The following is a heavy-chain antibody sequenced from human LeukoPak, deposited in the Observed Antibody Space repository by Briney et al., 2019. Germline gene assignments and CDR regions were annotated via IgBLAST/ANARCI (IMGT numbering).Heavy chain of an antibody. V-gene: IGHV3-30-3*01. CDR3: ARDVHKAYSSSCLEY. D-gene: IGHD6-13*01. J-gene: IGHJ4*02. Sequence: GGSLRLSCAASGFTFSSYAMHWVRQAPGKGLEWVAVISYDGSNKYYADSVKGRFTISRDNSKNTLYLQMNSLRAEDTAVYYCARDVHKAYSSSCLEYWGQGTLVTVSS. CDR2: ISYDGSNK. CDR1: GFTFSSYA.